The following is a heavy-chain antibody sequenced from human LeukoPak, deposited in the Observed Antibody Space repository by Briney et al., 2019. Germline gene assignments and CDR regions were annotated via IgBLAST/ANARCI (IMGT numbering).Heavy chain of an antibody. D-gene: IGHD3-22*01. CDR1: VGSISSGGYY. CDR2: IYYSGST. CDR3: ARDGGYDSSGPLTY. J-gene: IGHJ4*02. V-gene: IGHV4-31*03. Sequence: SETLSLTCTVSVGSISSGGYYWSWIRQHPGKGLEWIGYIYYSGSTYYNPSLKSRVTISVDTSKNQFSLKLSSVTAADTAVYYCARDGGYDSSGPLTYWGQGTLVTVSS.